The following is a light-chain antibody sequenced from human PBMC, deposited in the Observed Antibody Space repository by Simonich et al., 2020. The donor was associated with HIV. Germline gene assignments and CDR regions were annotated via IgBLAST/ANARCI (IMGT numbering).Light chain of an antibody. CDR1: QSVLYSSNNKNY. J-gene: IGKJ3*01. V-gene: IGKV4-1*01. CDR3: QQYYSSPFT. CDR2: WAP. Sequence: DIVMTQSPDSLAVSLGERATINCKSSQSVLYSSNNKNYLAWYQQKPGQPPKLLIYWAPTRESGVPDRFSGSGSGTDFTITISSLQAEDVAVYYCQQYYSSPFTFGPGTKVDIK.